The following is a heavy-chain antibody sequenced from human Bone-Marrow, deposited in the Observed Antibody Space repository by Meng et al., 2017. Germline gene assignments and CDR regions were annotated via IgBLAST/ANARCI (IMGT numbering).Heavy chain of an antibody. CDR1: GFTFSVYY. V-gene: IGHV3-11*01. D-gene: IGHD5-18*01. CDR3: AREPGYGEEGFDY. Sequence: GVFGGVLVQPGGSLRRSCAAPGFTFSVYYMSWIRQAPGKGLEWVSYISSSGSTIYSADSVKGRFTISRDNAKNSLYLQMNSLRAEDTAVYYCAREPGYGEEGFDYWGQGTLVTVSS. J-gene: IGHJ4*02. CDR2: ISSSGSTI.